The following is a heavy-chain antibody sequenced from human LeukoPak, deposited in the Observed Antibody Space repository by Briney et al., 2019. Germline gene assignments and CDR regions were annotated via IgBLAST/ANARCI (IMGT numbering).Heavy chain of an antibody. J-gene: IGHJ3*02. D-gene: IGHD3-10*01. Sequence: GGSLRLSCAASGFTFSSYEMNWVRQAPGKGLEWVSYISSSGSTIYYADSVKGRFTISRDNAKNSLYLQMNSLRAEDTAVYYCARAPTYFADAFDIWGQGTMVTVSS. V-gene: IGHV3-48*03. CDR2: ISSSGSTI. CDR3: ARAPTYFADAFDI. CDR1: GFTFSSYE.